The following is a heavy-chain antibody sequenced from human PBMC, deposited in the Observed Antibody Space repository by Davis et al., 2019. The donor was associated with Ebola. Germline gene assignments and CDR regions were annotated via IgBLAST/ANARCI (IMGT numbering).Heavy chain of an antibody. V-gene: IGHV3-23*01. D-gene: IGHD3-22*01. CDR2: ISDRGGTT. J-gene: IGHJ4*02. CDR3: AKDPLTDSSGSHY. Sequence: GESLKISCAASGFTFSNYAMSWVRQAPGKGLEWVSGISDRGGTTYYADSVKGRFTISRDNSKNTLYLQMNSLRAEDTAVYYCAKDPLTDSSGSHYWGQGTLVTVSS. CDR1: GFTFSNYA.